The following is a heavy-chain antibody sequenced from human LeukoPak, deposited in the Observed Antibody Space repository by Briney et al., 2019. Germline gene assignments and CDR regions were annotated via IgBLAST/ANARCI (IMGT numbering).Heavy chain of an antibody. CDR2: IRYDGSNK. CDR1: GFTFDDYG. V-gene: IGHV3-30*02. J-gene: IGHJ4*02. CDR3: AKDRGEELDY. D-gene: IGHD2-21*01. Sequence: GGSLRLSCAASGFTFDDYGMSWVRQAPGKGLEWVAFIRYDGSNKYYADSVKGRFTISRDNSKNTLYLQMNSLRAEDTAVYYCAKDRGEELDYWGQGTLVTVSS.